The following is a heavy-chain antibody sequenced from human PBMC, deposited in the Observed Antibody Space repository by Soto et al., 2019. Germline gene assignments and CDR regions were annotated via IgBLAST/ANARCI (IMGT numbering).Heavy chain of an antibody. Sequence: SVKVSCKASGGTFSTYAITWVRQAPGQGLEWMGGIIPIFGTANYAQKFQGRVTITADESTSTAYMELSSLRSEDTAVYYCARGPSITGFDYWGQGTLVTVSS. CDR2: IIPIFGTA. D-gene: IGHD1-20*01. V-gene: IGHV1-69*13. CDR3: ARGPSITGFDY. CDR1: GGTFSTYA. J-gene: IGHJ4*02.